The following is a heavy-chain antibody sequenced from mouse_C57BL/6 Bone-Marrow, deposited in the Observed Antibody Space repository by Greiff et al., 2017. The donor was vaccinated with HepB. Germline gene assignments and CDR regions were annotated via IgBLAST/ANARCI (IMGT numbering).Heavy chain of an antibody. CDR3: ESIYYDYERVPY. Sequence: EVQLQQSGPGLVKPSQSLSLTCSVTGYSITSGYYWNLIQQFPGNKLEWMGYISYDGSNNYNPSLKNRISITRDTSKNQFFLKLNSVTTEDTATYYCESIYYDYERVPYWGQGTRVTVSA. D-gene: IGHD2-4*01. V-gene: IGHV3-6*01. CDR1: GYSITSGYY. J-gene: IGHJ3*01. CDR2: ISYDGSN.